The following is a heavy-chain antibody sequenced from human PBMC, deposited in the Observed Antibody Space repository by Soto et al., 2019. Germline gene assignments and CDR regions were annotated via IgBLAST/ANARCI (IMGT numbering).Heavy chain of an antibody. Sequence: GASVKVSCKASGYTFTGCYLHWVRRAPGQGLEWMGWINPNNGDTNYAQRFQGRVIMTRDTSITTAYMEVSRLRSDDTAVYYCARIRTYYYSSGSLNYWGQGSQVTVSS. J-gene: IGHJ4*02. CDR2: INPNNGDT. CDR3: ARIRTYYYSSGSLNY. D-gene: IGHD3-22*01. CDR1: GYTFTGCY. V-gene: IGHV1-2*02.